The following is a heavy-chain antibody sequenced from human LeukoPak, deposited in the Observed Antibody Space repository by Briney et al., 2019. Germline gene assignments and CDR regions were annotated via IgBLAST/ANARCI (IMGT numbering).Heavy chain of an antibody. J-gene: IGHJ4*02. CDR2: IYPGDSDT. D-gene: IGHD3-22*01. CDR3: ARAEDYYDSSGYYYPFDY. V-gene: IGHV5-51*01. CDR1: GYSFTSYW. Sequence: GESLKISCKGSGYSFTSYWIGWVRQMPGKGLEWMGIIYPGDSDTRYSPSFQGQVTISADKSISTAYLQWSSLKASDTAMYYCARAEDYYDSSGYYYPFDYWGQGTLVTVSS.